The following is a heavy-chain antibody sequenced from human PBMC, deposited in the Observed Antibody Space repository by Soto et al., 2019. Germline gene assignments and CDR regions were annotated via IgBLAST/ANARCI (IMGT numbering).Heavy chain of an antibody. J-gene: IGHJ6*02. CDR3: ARAYYYDSSGYYRYYYYYGMDV. Sequence: ASVKVSCKASGGTFSSYAISWVRQAPGQGLEWMGGIIPIFGTANYAQKVQGRVTITADESTSTAYMELSSLRSEDTDVYYYARAYYYDSSGYYRYYYYYGMDVWGQGTTVTVSS. V-gene: IGHV1-69*13. CDR2: IIPIFGTA. D-gene: IGHD3-22*01. CDR1: GGTFSSYA.